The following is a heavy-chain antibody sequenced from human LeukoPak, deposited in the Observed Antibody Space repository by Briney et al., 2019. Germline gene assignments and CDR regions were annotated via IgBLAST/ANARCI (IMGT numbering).Heavy chain of an antibody. J-gene: IGHJ3*01. V-gene: IGHV3-48*03. CDR2: INVNGRTT. D-gene: IGHD2-15*01. CDR1: GISSNN. Sequence: GGSLRLSCGGSGISSNNMSWFRQSPGKGLDWLSYINVNGRTTYYADSVRGRFTISRDNAKSSLYLQMNSLQVEDTAIYYCATDDFYGSLPVWGQGTLVTVSS. CDR3: ATDDFYGSLPV.